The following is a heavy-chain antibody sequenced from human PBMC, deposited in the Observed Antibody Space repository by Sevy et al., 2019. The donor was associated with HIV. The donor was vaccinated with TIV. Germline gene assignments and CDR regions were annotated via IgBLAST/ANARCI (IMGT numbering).Heavy chain of an antibody. CDR2: ISGSDDSGGDDTI. CDR1: GFTLSDYY. D-gene: IGHD3-16*01. V-gene: IGHV3-11*01. CDR3: ARDHVKDGKGGDYYYHATDV. J-gene: IGHJ6*02. Sequence: GGSLRLSCTASGFTLSDYYMSWIRQAPGKGLQWISYISGSDDSGGDDTIYYADSVKGRFTISRDNAKNSLYLQMSSLRADDTAVYYCARDHVKDGKGGDYYYHATDVWGRGTTVTVSS.